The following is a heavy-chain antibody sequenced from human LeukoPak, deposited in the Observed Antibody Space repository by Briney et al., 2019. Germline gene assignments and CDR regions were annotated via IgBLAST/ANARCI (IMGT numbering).Heavy chain of an antibody. CDR3: ARNTPHFDF. V-gene: IGHV3-48*04. Sequence: GGSLRLSCAGSGFILNGYSMNWVRQAPGKGLEWISYITSNSNTIYYADSVKGRFTISRDNANNSLYLQMDSLKVDDTAVYYCARNTPHFDFWGHGTLVTVSS. CDR2: ITSNSNTI. J-gene: IGHJ4*01. D-gene: IGHD1/OR15-1a*01. CDR1: GFILNGYS.